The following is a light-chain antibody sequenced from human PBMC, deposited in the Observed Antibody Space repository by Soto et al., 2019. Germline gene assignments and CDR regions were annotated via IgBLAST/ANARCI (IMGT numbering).Light chain of an antibody. V-gene: IGLV2-18*02. Sequence: QSALTQPPSVSGSPGQSVTISCTGTSSDIGKYDRVSWYQQSPGTAPKLIIYEVTNRPSGVPARFSGSKSGNTASLTISWLQAEDEADYYCSSYISTSRYVFGAGTKVTVL. CDR3: SSYISTSRYV. J-gene: IGLJ1*01. CDR1: SSDIGKYDR. CDR2: EVT.